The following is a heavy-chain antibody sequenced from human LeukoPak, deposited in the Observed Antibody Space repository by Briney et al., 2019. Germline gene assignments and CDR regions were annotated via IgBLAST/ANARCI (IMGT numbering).Heavy chain of an antibody. Sequence: SATLSLTCTVSGGSISNYYWSWIRQPAGRGLEWIGRIYTSGSTNYNPSLKSRVTMSVDTSKNQFSLKLDSVTAADTAVYYCARDVRRSSSSSNSYYYYMDVWGKGTTVTVSS. CDR2: IYTSGST. V-gene: IGHV4-4*07. CDR1: GGSISNYY. J-gene: IGHJ6*03. CDR3: ARDVRRSSSSSNSYYYYMDV. D-gene: IGHD6-6*01.